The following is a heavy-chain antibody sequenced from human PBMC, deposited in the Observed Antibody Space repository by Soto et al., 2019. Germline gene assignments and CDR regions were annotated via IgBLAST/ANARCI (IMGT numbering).Heavy chain of an antibody. CDR2: IWYDGSNK. D-gene: IGHD3-22*01. J-gene: IGHJ4*02. CDR3: ARTYYYDSSGSLTYYFDY. V-gene: IGHV3-33*01. Sequence: GGSLRLSCAASGFTFSSYGMHWVRQAPGKGLEWVAVIWYDGSNKYYADSVKGRFTISRDNSKNTLYLQMNSLRAEDTAVYYCARTYYYDSSGSLTYYFDYWGQGTLVTVSS. CDR1: GFTFSSYG.